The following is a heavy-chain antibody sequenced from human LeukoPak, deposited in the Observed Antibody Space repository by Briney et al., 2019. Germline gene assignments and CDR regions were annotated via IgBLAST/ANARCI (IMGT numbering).Heavy chain of an antibody. J-gene: IGHJ4*02. D-gene: IGHD5-18*01. CDR3: ASGASWDTAMVHFDY. CDR1: GYSFTSYW. V-gene: IGHV5-51*01. Sequence: GESLKISCKGSGYSFTSYWIGWVRQMPGKGLKWMGIIYPGDSDTRYSPSFQGQVTISADKSISTAYLQWSSLKASDTAMYYCASGASWDTAMVHFDYWGQGTLVTVSS. CDR2: IYPGDSDT.